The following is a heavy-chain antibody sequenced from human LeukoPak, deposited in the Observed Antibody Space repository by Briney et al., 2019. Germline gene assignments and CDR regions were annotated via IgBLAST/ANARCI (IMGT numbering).Heavy chain of an antibody. Sequence: SETLSLTCAVSGYSISSGYYWGWIRQPPGKGLEWIGNIYHSGTTYYNPSLKSRVTISVDTSKNQFSLKLSSVTAADTAVYYCASTYYYDSSGYYKAQFDYWGQGTLVTVSS. J-gene: IGHJ4*02. CDR2: IYHSGTT. CDR3: ASTYYYDSSGYYKAQFDY. D-gene: IGHD3-22*01. V-gene: IGHV4-38-2*01. CDR1: GYSISSGYY.